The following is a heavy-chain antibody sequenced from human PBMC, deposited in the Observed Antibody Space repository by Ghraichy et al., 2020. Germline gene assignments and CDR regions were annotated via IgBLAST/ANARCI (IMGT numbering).Heavy chain of an antibody. D-gene: IGHD3-10*01. CDR1: GYTFTGYY. CDR3: ARTVPRSTMVRGVITGDYYYMDV. Sequence: ASVKVSCKASGYTFTGYYMHWVRQAPGQGLEWMGWINPNSGGTNYAQKFQGRVTMTRDTSISTAYMELSRLRSDDTAVYYCARTVPRSTMVRGVITGDYYYMDVWGKGTTVTVSS. CDR2: INPNSGGT. J-gene: IGHJ6*03. V-gene: IGHV1-2*02.